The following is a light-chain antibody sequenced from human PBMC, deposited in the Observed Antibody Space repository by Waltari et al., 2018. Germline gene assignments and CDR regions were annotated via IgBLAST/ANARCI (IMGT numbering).Light chain of an antibody. V-gene: IGLV1-51*02. CDR3: GTWDNTLSAV. CDR2: GND. CDR1: TSNIGNNY. Sequence: QSVLTQPPSVSAAPGQKVSISCSGSTSNIGNNYVSWYQQFPGEAPKVLIYGNDKRTTGSPDRLSGSKSGTSATLDITGLQTGDEAVYYCGTWDNTLSAVFGGGTKVTVL. J-gene: IGLJ2*01.